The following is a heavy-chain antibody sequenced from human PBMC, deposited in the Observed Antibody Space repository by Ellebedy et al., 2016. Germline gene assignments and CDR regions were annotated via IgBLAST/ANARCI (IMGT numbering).Heavy chain of an antibody. CDR2: IKRKAESDAT. J-gene: IGHJ4*02. Sequence: GGSLRLXXAASGFTLSGSDIHWVRQAPGKGLEWVGRIKRKAESDATAYAASVRGRFILSRDDSKNTADLQMNSLQIEDTAVYYCSRRAPAVTFGENAYYGLRWGQGTLVTVSS. CDR1: GFTLSGSD. D-gene: IGHD3-16*01. CDR3: SRRAPAVTFGENAYYGLR. V-gene: IGHV3-73*01.